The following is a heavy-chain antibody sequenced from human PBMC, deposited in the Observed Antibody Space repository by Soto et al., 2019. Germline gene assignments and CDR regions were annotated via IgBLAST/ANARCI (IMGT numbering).Heavy chain of an antibody. Sequence: SETLSLTCTVSGGSISSYYWSWIREPPGKGLEWIGYIYYSGSTNYNPSLKSRVTISVDTSKNQFSLKLSSVTAADTAVYYCARGRGSGSSFYYYGMDVWGQATTVTVSS. CDR2: IYYSGST. D-gene: IGHD3-10*01. CDR3: ARGRGSGSSFYYYGMDV. J-gene: IGHJ6*02. CDR1: GGSISSYY. V-gene: IGHV4-59*01.